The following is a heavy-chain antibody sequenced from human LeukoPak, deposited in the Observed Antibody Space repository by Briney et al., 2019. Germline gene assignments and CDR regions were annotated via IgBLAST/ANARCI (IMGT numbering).Heavy chain of an antibody. V-gene: IGHV3-23*01. CDR1: GFTFNNYA. J-gene: IGHJ5*02. Sequence: GGSLRLSCAASGFTFNNYAMSWVRQSPATGLEWVSAVSDIGNSTFYADALMGRFTISRDNSKNTLFLQMNDLRIDDTAVYYCAKGDSSGNWFDAWGQGTLVSVSS. CDR2: VSDIGNST. D-gene: IGHD6-19*01. CDR3: AKGDSSGNWFDA.